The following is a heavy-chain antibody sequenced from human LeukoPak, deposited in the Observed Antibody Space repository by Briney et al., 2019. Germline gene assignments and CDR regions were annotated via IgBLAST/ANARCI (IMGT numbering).Heavy chain of an antibody. D-gene: IGHD6-6*01. V-gene: IGHV1-2*02. Sequence: GASVKVSCKASGYTFTGYYMHWVRQAPGQGLEWMGWINPNSGGTNYAQKFQGRVTMTRDTSISTAYMELSRLRSDETAVYYCARGWDSSSPYFQHWGQGTLVTVSS. CDR1: GYTFTGYY. J-gene: IGHJ1*01. CDR3: ARGWDSSSPYFQH. CDR2: INPNSGGT.